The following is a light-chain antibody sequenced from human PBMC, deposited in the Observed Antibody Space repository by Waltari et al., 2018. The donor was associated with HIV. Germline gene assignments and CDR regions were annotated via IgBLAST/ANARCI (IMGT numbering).Light chain of an antibody. V-gene: IGKV3-20*01. CDR2: GAS. CDR1: QTVTSFY. J-gene: IGKJ2*01. Sequence: EIVLTQSPGALSLSPGERVTLSCRASQTVTSFYLAWYQQKPGQAPRLLIYGASSRATCIPDRFSGSGSGTDFTLTINRLEPEDFAVYYCQQYGSSPQTFGQGTRLEL. CDR3: QQYGSSPQT.